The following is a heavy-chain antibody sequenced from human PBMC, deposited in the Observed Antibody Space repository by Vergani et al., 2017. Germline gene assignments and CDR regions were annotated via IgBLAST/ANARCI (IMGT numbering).Heavy chain of an antibody. D-gene: IGHD3-10*01. Sequence: QVQLQESGPGLVKPSQTLSLTCTVSGGSISSGGYYWSWIRQHPGKGLEWIGYIYYSGSTYYNPSLKSRVTISVDKSKNQFSLKLSSVTAADTAVYYCARVIDVLFDPSLLQRANYYFDYWGQGTLVTVSS. CDR3: ARVIDVLFDPSLLQRANYYFDY. V-gene: IGHV4-31*03. CDR1: GGSISSGGYY. J-gene: IGHJ4*02. CDR2: IYYSGST.